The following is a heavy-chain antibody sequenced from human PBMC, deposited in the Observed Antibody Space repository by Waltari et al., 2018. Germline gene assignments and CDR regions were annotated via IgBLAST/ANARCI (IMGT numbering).Heavy chain of an antibody. CDR3: AREGGYSSGWVYYYYYMDV. Sequence: QVQLVQSGAEVKKPGASVKVSCKASGYTFTSYGISWVRQAPGPGLGWMGWVSAKNGNTNYAQKLQGRVTMTTDTSTSTAYMELRSLRSDDTAVYYCAREGGYSSGWVYYYYYMDVWGKGTTVTVSS. CDR2: VSAKNGNT. J-gene: IGHJ6*03. V-gene: IGHV1-18*01. D-gene: IGHD6-19*01. CDR1: GYTFTSYG.